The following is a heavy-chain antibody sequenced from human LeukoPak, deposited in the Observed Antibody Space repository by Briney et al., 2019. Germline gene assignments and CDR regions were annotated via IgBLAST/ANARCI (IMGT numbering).Heavy chain of an antibody. D-gene: IGHD3-16*01. CDR3: ARGGGLDV. V-gene: IGHV3-7*03. J-gene: IGHJ6*02. CDR2: MKQDGSEI. Sequence: GGSLRLSCAASGFTFSRHWMSWVRQAPGKGLEWVANMKQDGSEIYYVDSVKGRFTISRDNAKNSLYLQMSNLRAEDTAVYFCARGGGLDVWGQGATVTVSS. CDR1: GFTFSRHW.